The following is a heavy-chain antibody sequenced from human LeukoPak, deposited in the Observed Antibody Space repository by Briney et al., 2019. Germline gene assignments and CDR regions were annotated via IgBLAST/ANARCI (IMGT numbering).Heavy chain of an antibody. CDR3: AKIPRRRAAAGNSDW. J-gene: IGHJ4*02. CDR2: IRYDSSSR. CDR1: ESSFSTYG. D-gene: IGHD6-13*01. Sequence: GGSLRLSCEASESSFSTYGMHWVRQAPGKGLEWVAFIRYDSSSRFNADSVRGRFTISRDNSKNTMYLQMNSLRVEDTALYYCAKIPRRRAAAGNSDWWGQGTLVTVSS. V-gene: IGHV3-30*02.